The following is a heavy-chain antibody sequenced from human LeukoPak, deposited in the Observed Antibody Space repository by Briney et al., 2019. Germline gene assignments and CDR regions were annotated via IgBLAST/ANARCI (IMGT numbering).Heavy chain of an antibody. CDR3: ALAARPAY. V-gene: IGHV1-69*04. Sequence: SVKVSCKTSGGTFSSSAITWVRQAPGQGLEWMGRIIPVLNITSYAQKFQGRVTITADTSTSTAYMELRSLRSDDTAVYYCALAARPAYWGQGTLVTVSS. CDR1: GGTFSSSA. J-gene: IGHJ4*02. CDR2: IIPVLNIT. D-gene: IGHD6-6*01.